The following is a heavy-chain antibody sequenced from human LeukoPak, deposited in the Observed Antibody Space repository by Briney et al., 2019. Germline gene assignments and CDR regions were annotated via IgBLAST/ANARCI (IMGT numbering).Heavy chain of an antibody. D-gene: IGHD2-2*01. J-gene: IGHJ5*02. CDR1: GFTVSNNY. Sequence: GGSLRLSCAASGFTVSNNYMSWVRQAPGKKLEWVSDIYSDGTTFYADSVKGRFTISRDNSKNTLYLQMNSLRAEDTAVYYCARVVPAAANWFDPWGQGTLVTVSS. CDR2: IYSDGTT. CDR3: ARVVPAAANWFDP. V-gene: IGHV3-53*01.